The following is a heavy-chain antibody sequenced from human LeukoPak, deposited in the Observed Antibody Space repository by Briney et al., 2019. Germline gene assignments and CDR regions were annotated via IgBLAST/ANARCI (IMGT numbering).Heavy chain of an antibody. V-gene: IGHV4-59*01. CDR3: ARDRRDGYNYLYYFDY. J-gene: IGHJ4*02. CDR2: IYYSGST. CDR1: GGSISSYY. D-gene: IGHD5-24*01. Sequence: PSETLSLTWTVSGGSISSYYWSWLRQPPGKGLEWIGYIYYSGSTNYNPSLKSRVTISVDTSKNQFSLKLSSVTAADTAVYYCARDRRDGYNYLYYFDYWGQGTLVTVSS.